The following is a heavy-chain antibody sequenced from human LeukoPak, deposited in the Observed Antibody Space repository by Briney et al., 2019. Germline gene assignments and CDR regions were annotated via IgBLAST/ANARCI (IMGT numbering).Heavy chain of an antibody. CDR1: GYTFTGYY. J-gene: IGHJ4*02. Sequence: ASVKVSCKASGYTFTGYYMHWVRQAPGQGLEWMGRINPNSGGTNYAQKFQGRVTMTRDTSISTAYMELSRLRSDDTAVYYCARAEPKSYNWNYGDYWGQGALVTVSS. CDR2: INPNSGGT. V-gene: IGHV1-2*06. D-gene: IGHD1-20*01. CDR3: ARAEPKSYNWNYGDY.